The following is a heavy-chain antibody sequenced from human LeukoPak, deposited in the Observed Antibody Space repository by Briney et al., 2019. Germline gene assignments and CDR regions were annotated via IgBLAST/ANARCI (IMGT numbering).Heavy chain of an antibody. CDR1: GFTFSSYA. CDR3: AKTGRGVTTGTTYYYYMDV. D-gene: IGHD1-7*01. Sequence: PGGSLRLSCAASGFTFSSYAMSWVRQAPGKGLEWVSAISGSGGSTYYADSVKGRFTISRDNSKNTLYLQMNSLRAEDTAVYYCAKTGRGVTTGTTYYYYMDVWGKGTTVTVSS. J-gene: IGHJ6*03. V-gene: IGHV3-23*01. CDR2: ISGSGGST.